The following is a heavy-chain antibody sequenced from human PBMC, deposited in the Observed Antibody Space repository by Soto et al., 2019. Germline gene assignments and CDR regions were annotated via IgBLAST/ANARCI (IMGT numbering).Heavy chain of an antibody. CDR3: ALGNRVMVENNPGLDY. CDR1: GYTFTSYY. Sequence: QVQLVQSGAEVKKPGASVKVSCKTSGYTFTSYYLHWVRQAPGQGFEWMGWINPDYGGTNYAQEFQVSVSMTRDTSISTAFVELGSLSSDETAVYFSALGNRVMVENNPGLDYWGQGTLVTVSS. CDR2: INPDYGGT. D-gene: IGHD2-15*01. V-gene: IGHV1-2*02. J-gene: IGHJ4*02.